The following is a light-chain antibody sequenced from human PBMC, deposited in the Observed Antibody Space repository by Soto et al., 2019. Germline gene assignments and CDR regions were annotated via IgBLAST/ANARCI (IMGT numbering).Light chain of an antibody. Sequence: EIVMTQSPATLSVSPGERATLSCRASQSVNSNLAWYQQKRGQAPRLLIYEASSRATGIPARFSASGSGTEFTLNISSLQSEDCAVYYCEQYNNWPLTFGGGTNVEIK. J-gene: IGKJ4*01. V-gene: IGKV3-15*01. CDR1: QSVNSN. CDR2: EAS. CDR3: EQYNNWPLT.